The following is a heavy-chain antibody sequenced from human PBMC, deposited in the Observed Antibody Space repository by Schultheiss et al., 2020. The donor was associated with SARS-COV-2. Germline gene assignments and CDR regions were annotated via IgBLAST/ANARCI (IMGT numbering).Heavy chain of an antibody. V-gene: IGHV3-23*01. CDR3: ARWHYDSSGYPTGFDY. D-gene: IGHD3-22*01. CDR1: GFTFSSYA. CDR2: ISGSGGST. Sequence: GGSLRLSCAASGFTFSSYAMSWVRQAPGKGLEWVSAISGSGGSTYYADSVKGRFTISRDNSKNTLYLQMNSLRAEDTAVYYCARWHYDSSGYPTGFDYWGQGTLVTVSS. J-gene: IGHJ4*02.